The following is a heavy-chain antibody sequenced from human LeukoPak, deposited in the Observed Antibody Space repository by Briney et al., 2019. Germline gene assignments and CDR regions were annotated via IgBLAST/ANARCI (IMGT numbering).Heavy chain of an antibody. D-gene: IGHD5-18*01. J-gene: IGHJ6*03. V-gene: IGHV3-74*01. Sequence: GGSLRLSCVASGFTFSGAWMHWVRQAPGKGLVWVSRINNDGSYTKYADSVKGRFTISRDNSKNTLYLQMNSLRAEDTAVYYCAKAGVDTAMVTNFDYYYMDVWGKGTTVTVSS. CDR2: INNDGSYT. CDR1: GFTFSGAW. CDR3: AKAGVDTAMVTNFDYYYMDV.